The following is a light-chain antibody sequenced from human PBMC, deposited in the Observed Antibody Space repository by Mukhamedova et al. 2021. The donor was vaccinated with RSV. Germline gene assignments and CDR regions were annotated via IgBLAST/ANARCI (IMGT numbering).Light chain of an antibody. V-gene: IGKV3-20*01. Sequence: APRLLIYGASSRATGIPDRVSGSGSGTDFTLTISRLEPEDFAVYYGQQYGSAPLTFGGGT. J-gene: IGKJ4*01. CDR2: GAS. CDR3: QQYGSAPLT.